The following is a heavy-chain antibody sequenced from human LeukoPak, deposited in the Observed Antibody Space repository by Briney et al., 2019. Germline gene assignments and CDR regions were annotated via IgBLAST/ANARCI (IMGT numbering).Heavy chain of an antibody. D-gene: IGHD5-12*01. Sequence: SETLSLTCAVSGYSISSGYYWGWIRQPPGKGLEWIGSSYHSGSTYYNPSLRSRVTISVDTSKNRFSLKLSSVTAADTAVYYCARGYGPRWYFDYWGQGALVTVSS. V-gene: IGHV4-38-2*01. CDR3: ARGYGPRWYFDY. CDR2: SYHSGST. J-gene: IGHJ4*02. CDR1: GYSISSGYY.